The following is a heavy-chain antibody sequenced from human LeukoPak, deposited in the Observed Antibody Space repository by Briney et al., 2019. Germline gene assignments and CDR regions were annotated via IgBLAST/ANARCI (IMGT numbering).Heavy chain of an antibody. V-gene: IGHV4-38-2*02. Sequence: SETLSLTCTVSGYSISSGYYRGWIRQPPGKGLEWIGSIYHSGSTYYNPSLKSRVTISVDTSKNQFSLKLSSVTAADTAVYYCARERGMMAAAGSGSTGFFDYWGQGGLVSVS. CDR3: ARERGMMAAAGSGSTGFFDY. CDR1: GYSISSGYY. CDR2: IYHSGST. D-gene: IGHD6-13*01. J-gene: IGHJ4*02.